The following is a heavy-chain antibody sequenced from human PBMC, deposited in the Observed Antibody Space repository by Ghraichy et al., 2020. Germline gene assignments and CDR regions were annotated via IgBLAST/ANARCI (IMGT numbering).Heavy chain of an antibody. CDR1: GFTFSSYS. CDR3: ARASPYISDY. D-gene: IGHD6-6*01. Sequence: GGSLRLSCAASGFTFSSYSMNWVRQAPGKGLEWIGRIRNKARSHTIEYAASVEGRFTVSREDSENSLYLQMNSLKIEDTAVYYCARASPYISDYWGQGTLVTVSS. CDR2: IRNKARSHTI. J-gene: IGHJ4*02. V-gene: IGHV3-72*01.